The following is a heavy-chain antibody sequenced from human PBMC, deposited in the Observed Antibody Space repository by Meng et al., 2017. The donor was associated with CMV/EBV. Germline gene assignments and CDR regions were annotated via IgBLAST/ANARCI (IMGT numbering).Heavy chain of an antibody. V-gene: IGHV3-30*02. CDR1: GFTFSSYG. CDR3: AKALDY. Sequence: GESLKISCAASGFTFSSYGMHWVRQAPGKGLEWVAFIRYDGSNKYYADSVKGRFTISRGNSKNTLYLQMNSLRAEDTAVYYCAKALDYWGQGTLVTVSS. CDR2: IRYDGSNK. J-gene: IGHJ4*02.